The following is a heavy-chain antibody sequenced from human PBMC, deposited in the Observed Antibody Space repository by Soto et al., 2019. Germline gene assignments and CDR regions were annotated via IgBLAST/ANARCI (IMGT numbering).Heavy chain of an antibody. V-gene: IGHV1-8*01. CDR2: MNPNSGNT. CDR1: GYTFTSYD. J-gene: IGHJ6*03. CDR3: ARGLITIFGVVMDA. D-gene: IGHD3-3*01. Sequence: ASVKVSCKASGYTFTSYDINWVRQATGQGLEWMGWMNPNSGNTGYAQKFQGRVTMTRNTSISTAYMELSSLRSEDTAVYYCARGLITIFGVVMDAWGKGTTVTVSS.